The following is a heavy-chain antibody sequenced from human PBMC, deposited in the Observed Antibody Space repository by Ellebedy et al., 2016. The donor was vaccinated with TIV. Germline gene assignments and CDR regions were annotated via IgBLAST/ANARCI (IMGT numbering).Heavy chain of an antibody. Sequence: SVKVSXKASGVTFSRYGINWVRQAPGQGLAWMGGIVPIFGTTNYTQKFQGRVTIIADKSTSTAYMELSSLRSEDSAVYYCATGGVLAATFFDYWGQGSLVTVSS. D-gene: IGHD2-15*01. CDR2: IVPIFGTT. V-gene: IGHV1-69*06. CDR3: ATGGVLAATFFDY. J-gene: IGHJ4*02. CDR1: GVTFSRYG.